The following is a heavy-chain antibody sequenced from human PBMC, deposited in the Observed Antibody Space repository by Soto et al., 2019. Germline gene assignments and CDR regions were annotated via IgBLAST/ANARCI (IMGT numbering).Heavy chain of an antibody. V-gene: IGHV3-21*04. J-gene: IGHJ4*02. D-gene: IGHD3-3*02. CDR1: GFAFNAYP. CDR2: IDSVTRAS. CDR3: AKSRIFGVVIGAFDY. Sequence: PGGSLRLSCVASGFAFNAYPMNWVRQPPGKGLEWVSSIDSVTRASFYADSVKGRFTISRDNSKNSLYLQMNSLRAEDTAVYYCAKSRIFGVVIGAFDYWGQGTLVTVSS.